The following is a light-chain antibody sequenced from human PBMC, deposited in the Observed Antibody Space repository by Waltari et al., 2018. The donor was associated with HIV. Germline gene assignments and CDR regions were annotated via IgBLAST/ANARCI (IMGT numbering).Light chain of an antibody. CDR1: QSISAK. V-gene: IGKV3-15*01. CDR2: EAA. CDR3: QPYDSGPLGIT. Sequence: EIVMTQSPPTLSVSPGQRVTLSCTASQSISAKVAWYQQRPGQAPRLLIYEAATRPTGIPARFSGSGSWTEFTLTISSLQSEDFATYFCQPYDSGPLGITFGQGTMLEI. J-gene: IGKJ2*01.